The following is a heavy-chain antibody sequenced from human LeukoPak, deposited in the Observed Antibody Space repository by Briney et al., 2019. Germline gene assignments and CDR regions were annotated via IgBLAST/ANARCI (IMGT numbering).Heavy chain of an antibody. D-gene: IGHD6-19*01. CDR3: ARGSGWLIDY. J-gene: IGHJ4*02. V-gene: IGHV3-7*01. Sequence: PGGSLRLSCAASGFTFSNYWMHWVRQAPGKGLEWVADIMQGGSQIGYVDSVKGRFTISRDDAKNSLSLGMSSLRVEDTAVYYCARGSGWLIDYWGQGTLVTVSS. CDR2: IMQGGSQI. CDR1: GFTFSNYW.